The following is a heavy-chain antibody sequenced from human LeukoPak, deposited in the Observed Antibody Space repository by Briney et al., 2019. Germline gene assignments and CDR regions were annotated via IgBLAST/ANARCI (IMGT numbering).Heavy chain of an antibody. D-gene: IGHD3-3*01. J-gene: IGHJ6*03. Sequence: GESLKISCKASGYTFTNYWIGWVRQMPGKGLEWMGIIYPDDSDTKYSPSFQGQVTISVDESISPAYLQWSSLKASDTATYYCARHEVGGDSSSGYEYYYYMDVWGKGTAVTVSS. V-gene: IGHV5-51*01. CDR3: ARHEVGGDSSSGYEYYYYMDV. CDR2: IYPDDSDT. CDR1: GYTFTNYW.